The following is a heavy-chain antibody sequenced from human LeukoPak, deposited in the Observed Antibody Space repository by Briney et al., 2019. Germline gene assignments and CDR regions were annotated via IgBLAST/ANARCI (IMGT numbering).Heavy chain of an antibody. CDR2: ISGSGGST. J-gene: IGHJ4*02. Sequence: PGGSLRLSCATSGFTFSTYAMSWVRQAPGKGLEWVSAISGSGGSTYYADSVKGRSTISRDNSKSTLYLQMDSLRAEDTAVYYCAKDRLGDFGDYWGQGTLVTVSS. V-gene: IGHV3-23*01. D-gene: IGHD3-3*01. CDR1: GFTFSTYA. CDR3: AKDRLGDFGDY.